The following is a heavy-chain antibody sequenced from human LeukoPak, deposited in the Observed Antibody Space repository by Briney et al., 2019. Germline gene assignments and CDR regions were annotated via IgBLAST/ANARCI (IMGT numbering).Heavy chain of an antibody. J-gene: IGHJ6*02. CDR1: VYTFTVFY. D-gene: IGHD6-6*01. CDR3: ARKYQGMDV. Sequence: ASVTLSCKASVYTFTVFYMHWVRQAPGQGLEWMGWINPNSGGTKYAQKFQGRITMTRDTSISTAYMELSRLRSDDTAVYYCARKYQGMDVWGQGTTVTVSS. V-gene: IGHV1-2*02. CDR2: INPNSGGT.